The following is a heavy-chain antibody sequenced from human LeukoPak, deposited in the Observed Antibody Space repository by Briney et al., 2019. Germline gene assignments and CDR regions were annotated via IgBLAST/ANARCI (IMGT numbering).Heavy chain of an antibody. CDR1: GYTFTSYY. J-gene: IGHJ4*02. V-gene: IGHV1-46*01. D-gene: IGHD2-2*01. Sequence: ASVKVSCKASGYTFTSYYMHWVRQAPGQGLEWMGIINPSGGSTSYAQKFQGRVTMTRNISISTAHLELSSLRSEDTAVYYCAALAESTGSSFDYWGQGTQVIVTS. CDR3: AALAESTGSSFDY. CDR2: INPSGGST.